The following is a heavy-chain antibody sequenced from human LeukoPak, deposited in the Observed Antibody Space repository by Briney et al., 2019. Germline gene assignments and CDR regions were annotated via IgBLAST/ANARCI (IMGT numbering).Heavy chain of an antibody. CDR1: GGPISSYY. CDR2: IYYSGST. D-gene: IGHD3-3*01. CDR3: ARGGYDFWSGSDAFDI. J-gene: IGHJ3*02. Sequence: PSETLSLTRTVSGGPISSYYWSWIRQPPGKGLEWIGYIYYSGSTNYNPSLKSRVTISVDTSKNQFSLKLSSVTAADTAVYYCARGGYDFWSGSDAFDIWGQGTMVTVSS. V-gene: IGHV4-59*01.